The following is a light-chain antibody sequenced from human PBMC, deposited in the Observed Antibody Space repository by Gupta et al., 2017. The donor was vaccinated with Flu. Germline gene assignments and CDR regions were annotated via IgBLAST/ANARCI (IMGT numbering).Light chain of an antibody. Sequence: GARVTITCRASQNIDSWLAWYQQRPGKAPSLLIYKASNLQSGVPSRFSGSGSGTEFTLAISSLQPDDLATYYCQQYNNYTWTFGHGTKV. CDR2: KAS. CDR3: QQYNNYTWT. J-gene: IGKJ1*01. CDR1: QNIDSW. V-gene: IGKV1-5*03.